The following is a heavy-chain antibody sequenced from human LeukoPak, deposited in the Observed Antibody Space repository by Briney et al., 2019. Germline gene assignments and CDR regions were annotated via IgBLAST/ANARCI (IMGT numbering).Heavy chain of an antibody. J-gene: IGHJ4*02. Sequence: SGPTLVNPPQTLTLTCTFSGFSLSTSGMCVSWIRQPPVKALEWLALIDWDDDKYYSTSLKTRLTISKDTSKNQVVLTMTNMDPVNTATYYCARLSGSYYYFDYWGQGTLVTVSS. D-gene: IGHD1-26*01. CDR3: ARLSGSYYYFDY. CDR2: IDWDDDK. CDR1: GFSLSTSGMC. V-gene: IGHV2-70*01.